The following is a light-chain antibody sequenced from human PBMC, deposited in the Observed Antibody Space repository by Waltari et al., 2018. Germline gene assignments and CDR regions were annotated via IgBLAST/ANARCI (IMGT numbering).Light chain of an antibody. Sequence: SYEMTQPPSVSVFPGQTASIACSGDRLGEQYTFWYQMKPGQSPQLLMFQDDRRPSGIPERFSGSNAGNTATLTISGTQAMDEADYYCQAWGDSVAVFGGGTKLTVL. CDR2: QDD. CDR3: QAWGDSVAV. V-gene: IGLV3-1*01. CDR1: RLGEQY. J-gene: IGLJ2*01.